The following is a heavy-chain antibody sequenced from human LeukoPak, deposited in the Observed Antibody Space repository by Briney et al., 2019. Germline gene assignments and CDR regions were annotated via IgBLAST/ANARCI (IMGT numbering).Heavy chain of an antibody. V-gene: IGHV3-30*18. CDR1: GFTFSSYG. Sequence: GGSLRLSCVASGFTFSSYGMYWVRQAPGKGLERVAVVSYDGRYRYYADSVKGRFTISRDNSQNTLYLQMDSLRAEDTAVYYCAKFGVAAGTDYWYFDLWGRGTLVTVSS. CDR3: AKFGVAAGTDYWYFDL. J-gene: IGHJ2*01. D-gene: IGHD6-19*01. CDR2: VSYDGRYR.